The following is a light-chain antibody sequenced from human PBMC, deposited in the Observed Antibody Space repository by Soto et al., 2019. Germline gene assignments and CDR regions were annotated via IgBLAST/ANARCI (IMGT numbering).Light chain of an antibody. Sequence: QSVLTQPPSASGSPGQSVTISCTGTSSDVGGYNYFSWYQQHPGKAPKLMIYEVTKRPSGVPDRFSGSKSGNTASLTISGLQAEDEADYYCSSYTRSSTLYVFGTGTKVTVL. V-gene: IGLV2-8*01. CDR1: SSDVGGYNY. CDR3: SSYTRSSTLYV. CDR2: EVT. J-gene: IGLJ1*01.